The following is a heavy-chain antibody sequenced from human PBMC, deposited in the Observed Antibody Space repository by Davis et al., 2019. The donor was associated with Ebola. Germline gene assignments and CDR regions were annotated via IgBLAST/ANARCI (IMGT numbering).Heavy chain of an antibody. V-gene: IGHV3-23*01. CDR2: ISGSGATI. D-gene: IGHD3/OR15-3a*01. CDR3: ASLWDWTVLPIIDY. Sequence: GESLKISCAASGFVFSSYAMSWVRQAPGKGLEWVPSISGSGATIHYADSVKGRFTISRDNSKKTLYLEMNSLRAEDTAVYFCASLWDWTVLPIIDYWGQGTLVTVSS. CDR1: GFVFSSYA. J-gene: IGHJ4*02.